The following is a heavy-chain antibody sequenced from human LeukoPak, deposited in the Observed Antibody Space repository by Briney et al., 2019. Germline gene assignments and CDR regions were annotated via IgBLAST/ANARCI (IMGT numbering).Heavy chain of an antibody. CDR3: ARVHCGGDCYYFDY. CDR1: GGTFSSYA. D-gene: IGHD2-21*02. V-gene: IGHV1-69*04. Sequence: GASVKVSCKASGGTFSSYAISWVRQAPGQGREWMGRIIPILCIANYAQKFQGRVTITADKSTSTAYMELSSLRSEDTAVYYCARVHCGGDCYYFDYWGQGTLVTASS. J-gene: IGHJ4*02. CDR2: IIPILCIA.